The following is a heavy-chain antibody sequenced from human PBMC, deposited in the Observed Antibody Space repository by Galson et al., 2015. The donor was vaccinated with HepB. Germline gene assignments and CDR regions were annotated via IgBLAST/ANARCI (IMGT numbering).Heavy chain of an antibody. CDR2: ISSSSSYI. Sequence: SLRLSCAASGFTFSSYSMNWVRQAPGKGLEWVSSISSSSSYIYYADSVKGRFTISRDNAKNSLYLQMNSLRAEDTAVYYCARDSMVRGVMGNPEYFQHWGQGTLVTVSS. CDR3: ARDSMVRGVMGNPEYFQH. D-gene: IGHD3-10*01. CDR1: GFTFSSYS. V-gene: IGHV3-21*01. J-gene: IGHJ1*01.